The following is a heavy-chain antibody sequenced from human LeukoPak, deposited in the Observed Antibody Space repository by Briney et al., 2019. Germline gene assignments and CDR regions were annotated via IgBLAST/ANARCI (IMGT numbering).Heavy chain of an antibody. CDR2: IDTAGDT. V-gene: IGHV3-13*01. Sequence: GGSLRLSCAASGFTFSNYDMHWVRQATGKGLEWVSGIDTAGDTYYPGSVKGRFTISRQDAKNSLYLQMNNLRAGDTAVYYCARVRVDRRYAYFDYWGQGTPVTVSS. D-gene: IGHD2-21*01. J-gene: IGHJ4*02. CDR1: GFTFSNYD. CDR3: ARVRVDRRYAYFDY.